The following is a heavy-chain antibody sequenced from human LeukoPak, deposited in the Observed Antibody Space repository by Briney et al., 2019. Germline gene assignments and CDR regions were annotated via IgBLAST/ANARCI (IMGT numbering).Heavy chain of an antibody. V-gene: IGHV4-4*07. CDR3: ARGGYTSGWPDYHYYMDV. CDR1: GDSISSYY. J-gene: IGHJ6*03. CDR2: MYTSEST. Sequence: SETLSLTCTVSGDSISSYYWSWIRQPAGKGLEWIGRMYTSESTNYNLSLKSRVTMSVDTSKNQFSLTLRSVIAADTAVYFCARGGYTSGWPDYHYYMDVWGKGTTVTISS. D-gene: IGHD6-19*01.